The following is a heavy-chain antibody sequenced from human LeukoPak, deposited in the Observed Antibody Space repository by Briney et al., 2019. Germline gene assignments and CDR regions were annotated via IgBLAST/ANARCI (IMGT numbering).Heavy chain of an antibody. CDR2: ISSSSSTI. CDR3: ARDSGYYLRPFDY. D-gene: IGHD3-10*01. Sequence: GGSLRLSCAASGFTFSSYSMNWLRHAPGKGLEWVSYISSSSSTIYYADSVKGRFTISRDNAKNSLYLQMNSLRAEDTAVYYCARDSGYYLRPFDYWGQGTLVTVSS. V-gene: IGHV3-48*01. CDR1: GFTFSSYS. J-gene: IGHJ4*02.